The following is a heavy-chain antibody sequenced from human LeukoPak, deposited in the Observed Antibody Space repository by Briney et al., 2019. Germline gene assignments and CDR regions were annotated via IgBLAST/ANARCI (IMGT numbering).Heavy chain of an antibody. Sequence: GGSLRLSCAASGFTFSSYAMHWVRQAPGKGLEYVSAISSNGGRTYYANSVKGRFTISRDNSKNTLYLQMGSLRAEDMAVYYCARDRFHDPVADYYYYYGMDVWGQGTTVTVSS. CDR2: ISSNGGRT. D-gene: IGHD6-19*01. V-gene: IGHV3-64*01. CDR3: ARDRFHDPVADYYYYYGMDV. J-gene: IGHJ6*02. CDR1: GFTFSSYA.